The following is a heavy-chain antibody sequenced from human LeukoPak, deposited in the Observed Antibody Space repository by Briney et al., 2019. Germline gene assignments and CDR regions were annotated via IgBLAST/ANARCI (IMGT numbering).Heavy chain of an antibody. CDR3: ARGDSGYDPYYYYYMDV. D-gene: IGHD5-12*01. CDR1: GYTFTGYY. Sequence: ASVKVSCKASGYTFTGYYMHWVRQAPGQGLEWLGIINPSGGSTSYAQKFQGRVTMTRDTSTSTVYMELSSLSSEDTAVYYCARGDSGYDPYYYYYMDVWGKGTTVTISS. J-gene: IGHJ6*03. V-gene: IGHV1-46*01. CDR2: INPSGGST.